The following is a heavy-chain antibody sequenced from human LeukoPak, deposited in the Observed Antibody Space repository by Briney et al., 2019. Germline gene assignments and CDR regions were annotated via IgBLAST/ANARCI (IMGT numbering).Heavy chain of an antibody. V-gene: IGHV3-48*01. J-gene: IGHJ4*02. CDR2: ISSSSSTI. D-gene: IGHD2-2*01. CDR3: ASQRDIVVVPAAMAGYYFDY. CDR1: GFTFSSYS. Sequence: GGSLRLSCAASGFTFSSYSMNWVRQAPGKGREWVSYISSSSSTIYYADSVKGRFTISRDNAKNSLYLQMNSLRAEDTAVYYCASQRDIVVVPAAMAGYYFDYWGQGTLVTVSS.